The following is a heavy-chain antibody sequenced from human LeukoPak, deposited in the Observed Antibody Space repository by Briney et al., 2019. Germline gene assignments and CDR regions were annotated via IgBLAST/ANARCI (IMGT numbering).Heavy chain of an antibody. J-gene: IGHJ3*02. CDR1: GFTFSSFS. D-gene: IGHD3-9*01. V-gene: IGHV3-48*02. CDR3: ARDRDWAFDI. CDR2: ITHTGTTI. Sequence: GGSLRLSCAASGFTFSSFSMNWVRQAPGKGLEWLSYITHTGTTIYYADSVKGRFTIPRDNGKNSLDLQMNSLRDEDTAVYYCARDRDWAFDIWGQRTVVTVSS.